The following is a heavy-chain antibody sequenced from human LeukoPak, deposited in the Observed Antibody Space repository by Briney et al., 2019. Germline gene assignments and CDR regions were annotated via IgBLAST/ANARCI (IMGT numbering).Heavy chain of an antibody. Sequence: ASVKVSCKASGYTFTSYDINWVRQATGQGLEWMGWMNPNSGNTGYAQKFQGRVTMTRNTSISTAYIELSSLRSEDTAVYYCARGRSRYDFWSGYYPSHYYMDVWGKGTTVTVSS. CDR3: ARGRSRYDFWSGYYPSHYYMDV. CDR1: GYTFTSYD. J-gene: IGHJ6*03. D-gene: IGHD3-3*01. CDR2: MNPNSGNT. V-gene: IGHV1-8*01.